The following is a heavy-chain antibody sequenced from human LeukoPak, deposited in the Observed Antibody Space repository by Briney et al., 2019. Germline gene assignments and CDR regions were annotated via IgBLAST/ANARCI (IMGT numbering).Heavy chain of an antibody. V-gene: IGHV3-43*01. D-gene: IGHD6-13*01. J-gene: IGHJ4*02. CDR3: AKDLYSSSWYYFDY. Sequence: PGGSLRLSCAASGFTFDDYTMHWVRQAPGKGLEWVSLISWDGGSTYYADSVKGRFTISRDNAKNSLYLQMNSLRAEDTALYYCAKDLYSSSWYYFDYWGQGTLVTVSS. CDR2: ISWDGGST. CDR1: GFTFDDYT.